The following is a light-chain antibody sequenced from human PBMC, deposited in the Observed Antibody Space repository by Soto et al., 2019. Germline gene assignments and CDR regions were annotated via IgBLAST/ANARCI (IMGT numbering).Light chain of an antibody. V-gene: IGKV1-27*01. CDR2: AAS. CDR3: QRYNSAPFT. J-gene: IGKJ3*01. Sequence: DIQMTQSPSSLSASVGDRVTITCRASQGISNYLAWYQQEPGKVPKLLIYAASTLQSGVPSRFSGSGSGTDFTLTIRSLQLEDVATYYRQRYNSAPFTCGPGTKVDIK. CDR1: QGISNY.